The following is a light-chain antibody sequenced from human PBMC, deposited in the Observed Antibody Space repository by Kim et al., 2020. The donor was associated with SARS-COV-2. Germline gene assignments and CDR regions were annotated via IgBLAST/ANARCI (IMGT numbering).Light chain of an antibody. CDR1: KLGDKH. CDR2: QDN. Sequence: SYELTQPPSVSVSPGQTASITCSGDKLGDKHACXYQQKPGQSPVLVIYQDNKRPSGIPERFSGSNSGNTATLTISGTQAMDEADYYCQAWDTSTTNVFGT. V-gene: IGLV3-1*01. CDR3: QAWDTSTTNV. J-gene: IGLJ1*01.